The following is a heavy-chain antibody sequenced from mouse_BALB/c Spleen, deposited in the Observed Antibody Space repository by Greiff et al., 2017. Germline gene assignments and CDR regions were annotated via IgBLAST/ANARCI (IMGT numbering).Heavy chain of an antibody. CDR3: ARHYGNYVYYYAMDY. V-gene: IGHV5-12-2*01. D-gene: IGHD2-1*01. CDR1: GFTFSSYT. J-gene: IGHJ4*01. CDR2: ISNGGGST. Sequence: EVQLVESGGGLVQPGGSLKLSCAASGFTFSSYTMSWVRQTPEKRLEWVAYISNGGGSTYYPDTVKGRFTISRDNAKNTLYLQMSSLKSEDTAMYYCARHYGNYVYYYAMDYWGQGTSVTVSS.